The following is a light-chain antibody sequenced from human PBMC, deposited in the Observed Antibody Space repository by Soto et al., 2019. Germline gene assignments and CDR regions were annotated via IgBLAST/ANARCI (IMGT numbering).Light chain of an antibody. CDR1: QSISSY. CDR3: QQSYSTPRT. V-gene: IGKV1-39*01. J-gene: IGKJ1*01. Sequence: DIQMTRSPSSLSASVGYRVTITCRASQSISSYLNWYQQKPGKAPKLLIYAASSLQSGVPSRFSGSGSGTDFTLTISSLQPEDFATYYCQQSYSTPRTFVQGTKVEIK. CDR2: AAS.